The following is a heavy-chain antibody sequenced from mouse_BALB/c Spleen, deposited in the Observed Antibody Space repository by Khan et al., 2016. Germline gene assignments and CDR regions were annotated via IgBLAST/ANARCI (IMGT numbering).Heavy chain of an antibody. CDR3: GRGDY. Sequence: EVELVESGGGLVQPGGSRKLSCAASGFTFSSFGMHWVRQAPEKGLEWVAFISSGSSAIYYADTVKGRFTIFRANPKNTPFLQMTMLRFEDTAMYYCGRGDYWGQGTSLTVSS. V-gene: IGHV5-17*02. CDR2: ISSGSSAI. J-gene: IGHJ2*02. CDR1: GFTFSSFG.